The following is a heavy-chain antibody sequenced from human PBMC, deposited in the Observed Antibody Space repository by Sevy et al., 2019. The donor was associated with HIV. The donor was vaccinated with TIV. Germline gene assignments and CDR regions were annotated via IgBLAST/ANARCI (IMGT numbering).Heavy chain of an antibody. CDR1: GFTFSSYW. J-gene: IGHJ4*02. Sequence: GGSLRLSCAASGFTFSSYWMHWVRQAPGKGLVWVSRINSDGSSTSYEDSVKGRFTISSDNAKKTLYLQMNSLRAEDTAVYYCASDTWYYYDSSGYYYWGQGTLVTVSS. V-gene: IGHV3-74*01. CDR3: ASDTWYYYDSSGYYY. D-gene: IGHD3-22*01. CDR2: INSDGSST.